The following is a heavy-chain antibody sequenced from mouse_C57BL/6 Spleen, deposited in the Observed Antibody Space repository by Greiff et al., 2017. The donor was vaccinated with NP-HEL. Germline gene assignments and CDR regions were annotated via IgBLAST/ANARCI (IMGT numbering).Heavy chain of an antibody. D-gene: IGHD1-1*01. J-gene: IGHJ2*01. CDR1: GYTFTSYW. Sequence: QVQLQQPGAELVMPGASVKLSCKASGYTFTSYWMHWVKQRPGQGLEWIGEIDPSDSYTNYNQKFKGKSTLTVDKSSSTAYMQLSSLTSEDSAVYYCARGAFTTVVPCDYWGQGTTLTVSS. V-gene: IGHV1-69*01. CDR3: ARGAFTTVVPCDY. CDR2: IDPSDSYT.